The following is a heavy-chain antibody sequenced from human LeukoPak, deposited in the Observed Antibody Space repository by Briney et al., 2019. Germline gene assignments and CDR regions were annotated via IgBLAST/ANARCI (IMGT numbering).Heavy chain of an antibody. J-gene: IGHJ3*02. CDR2: IYYSGST. Sequence: SETLSLTCIVSGGSISSYYWSWLRQPPGKGLEGIGNIYYSGSTNYKSSLKSRVSISVDTSKNQFSLRLNSMTAADTAMYYCARVGAMEWGAFDIWGQGTMVTVSS. CDR1: GGSISSYY. V-gene: IGHV4-59*01. CDR3: ARVGAMEWGAFDI. D-gene: IGHD1-26*01.